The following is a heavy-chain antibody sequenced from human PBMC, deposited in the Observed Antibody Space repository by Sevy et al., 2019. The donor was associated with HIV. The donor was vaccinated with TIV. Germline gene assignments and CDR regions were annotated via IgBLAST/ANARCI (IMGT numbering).Heavy chain of an antibody. J-gene: IGHJ4*02. V-gene: IGHV4-4*07. CDR1: GGSISDYY. D-gene: IGHD2-15*01. Sequence: SETLSLTCTVSGGSISDYYWTWIRQPAGKGLEWLGRIYISGSTEYNPSLKRRVSMSLDTSKNTFSLKLTSMTAADTAVYYCARGPHSCHRGRCYSAVSWGQGSLVTISS. CDR3: ARGPHSCHRGRCYSAVS. CDR2: IYISGST.